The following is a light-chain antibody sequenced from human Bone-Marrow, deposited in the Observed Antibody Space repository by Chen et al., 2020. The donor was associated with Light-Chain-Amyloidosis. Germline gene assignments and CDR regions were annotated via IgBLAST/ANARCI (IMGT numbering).Light chain of an antibody. Sequence: EIVLTQSPATLSLSPGERATLSCRASHSVNSYLAWYQQKPGQAPRLLIYDASNRATGIPARFSGSGSGTDFTLTITSLEPEDFAVYYCHQRVNWDTFGQGTRLEIK. V-gene: IGKV3-11*01. CDR2: DAS. CDR1: HSVNSY. J-gene: IGKJ5*01. CDR3: HQRVNWDT.